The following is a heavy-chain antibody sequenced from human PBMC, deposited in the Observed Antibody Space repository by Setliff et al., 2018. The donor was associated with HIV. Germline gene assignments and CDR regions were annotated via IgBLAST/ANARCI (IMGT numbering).Heavy chain of an antibody. CDR3: ASTGYSSGWSFDY. Sequence: SETLSLTCPVSGYSISSGYYWGWIRQPPGKGLEWIGSIYHRGSTYYNPSLKRRVTISVDTSKTQFSLKLSSVTAADTAVYYCASTGYSSGWSFDYWGQGTLVTVSS. CDR1: GYSISSGYY. CDR2: IYHRGST. V-gene: IGHV4-38-2*01. J-gene: IGHJ4*02. D-gene: IGHD6-19*01.